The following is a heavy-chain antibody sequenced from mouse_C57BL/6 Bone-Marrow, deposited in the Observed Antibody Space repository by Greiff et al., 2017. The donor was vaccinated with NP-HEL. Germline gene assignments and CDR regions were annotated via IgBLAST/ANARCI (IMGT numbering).Heavy chain of an antibody. Sequence: QVQLQQSGAELVKPGASVKMSCKASGYTFTSYWITWVKQRPGQGLEWIGDIYPGSGSTNYNEKFKSKATLTVDTSSSTAYMQLSSLTSEDSAVYYCARNLYYGTGGFAYWGQGTLVTVSA. CDR2: IYPGSGST. CDR1: GYTFTSYW. J-gene: IGHJ3*01. V-gene: IGHV1-55*01. D-gene: IGHD2-1*01. CDR3: ARNLYYGTGGFAY.